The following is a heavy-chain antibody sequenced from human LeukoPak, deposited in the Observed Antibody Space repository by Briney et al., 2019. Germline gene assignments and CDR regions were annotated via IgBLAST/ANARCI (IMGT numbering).Heavy chain of an antibody. D-gene: IGHD3-10*01. V-gene: IGHV1-69*13. J-gene: IGHJ5*02. Sequence: SVKVSCKASGGTFSSYAISWVRQAPGQGLEWMGGIIPIFGTANYAQKFQGRVTIAADESTSTAYMELSSLRSEDTAVYYCARVPHYYGSGSPPRFDPWGQGTLVTVSS. CDR2: IIPIFGTA. CDR1: GGTFSSYA. CDR3: ARVPHYYGSGSPPRFDP.